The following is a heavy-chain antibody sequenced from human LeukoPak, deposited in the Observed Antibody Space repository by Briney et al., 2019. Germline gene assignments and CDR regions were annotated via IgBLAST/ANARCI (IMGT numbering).Heavy chain of an antibody. D-gene: IGHD3-10*01. J-gene: IGHJ4*02. CDR2: ISGSGGGT. CDR1: GFAFSTFA. Sequence: GGSLRLSCAASGFAFSTFAMSWVRQAPGKGLEWVSAISGSGGGTYYADSVKGRFTISRDNSKNTLYLQMNSLRAEDTAVYYCAKLLLWFGESSSYWGQGTLVTVSS. V-gene: IGHV3-23*01. CDR3: AKLLLWFGESSSY.